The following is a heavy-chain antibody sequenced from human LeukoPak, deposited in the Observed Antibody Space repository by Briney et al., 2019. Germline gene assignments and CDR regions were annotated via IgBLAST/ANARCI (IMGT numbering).Heavy chain of an antibody. CDR1: GASISTYY. CDR2: VSTSGIT. Sequence: PSETLSLTCTVSGASISTYYWTWIRQPAGKGLEWIGRVSTSGITKYNPSLKSRVIMSVDTSKNQFSLNLTSVTAADTAVYYCARATYDSGDYFYPYFDYWGQGTLVTVSS. CDR3: ARATYDSGDYFYPYFDY. V-gene: IGHV4-4*07. J-gene: IGHJ4*02. D-gene: IGHD3-22*01.